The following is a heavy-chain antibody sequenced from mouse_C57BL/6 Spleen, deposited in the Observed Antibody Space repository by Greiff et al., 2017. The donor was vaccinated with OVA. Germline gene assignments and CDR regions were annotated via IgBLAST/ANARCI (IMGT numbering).Heavy chain of an antibody. CDR2: IYPGDGDT. D-gene: IGHD2-5*01. Sequence: VQLVESGPELVKPGASVKISCKASGYAFSSSWMNWVKQRPGKGLEWIGRIYPGDGDTNYNGKFKGKATLTADKSSSTAYMQLSSLTSEDSAVYFCARDRPYSKDFDYWGQGTTLTVSS. J-gene: IGHJ2*01. CDR3: ARDRPYSKDFDY. CDR1: GYAFSSSW. V-gene: IGHV1-82*01.